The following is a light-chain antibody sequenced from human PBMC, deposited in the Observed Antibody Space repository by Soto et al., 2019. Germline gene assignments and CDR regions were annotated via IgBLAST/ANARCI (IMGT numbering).Light chain of an antibody. Sequence: IVMTPSPATLSVSPVERATLSCRASQSVSSNLAWYQQKPGQAPRLLIYDASNRATGVPDRFSGSGSGTDFSLTISRLEPEEFAVYHCQQYSSSPRTFGQGTRLEIK. CDR3: QQYSSSPRT. CDR2: DAS. V-gene: IGKV3-20*01. CDR1: QSVSSN. J-gene: IGKJ5*01.